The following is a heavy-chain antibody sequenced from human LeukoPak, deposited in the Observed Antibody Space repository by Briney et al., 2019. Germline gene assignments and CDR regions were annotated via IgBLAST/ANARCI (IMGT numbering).Heavy chain of an antibody. Sequence: PSQTLSLTCTVSGGSISSGSHYWTWIRQPAGKGLEYIGRVYSSGSTDSNPSLRSRLTMSVDTSKNQLSPKLTSVTAADTAVYYCARLGRFGALLPYYYYMDVWGKGTTVTVSS. CDR3: ARLGRFGALLPYYYYMDV. CDR2: VYSSGST. CDR1: GGSISSGSHY. V-gene: IGHV4-61*02. D-gene: IGHD3-10*01. J-gene: IGHJ6*03.